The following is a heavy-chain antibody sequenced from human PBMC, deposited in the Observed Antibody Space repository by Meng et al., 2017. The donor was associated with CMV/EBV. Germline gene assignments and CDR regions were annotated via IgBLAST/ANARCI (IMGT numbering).Heavy chain of an antibody. V-gene: IGHV3-74*01. CDR3: ARGVAEYLGWEMGH. Sequence: GESGAGVVKPGGSLSLSGSVSGLTVRTDRMHWVRLVPGQGMELLSLVDNDDGRSTSYADSVKGRFTISRDNAKNTLYLEMNSLRVEDTAVYYCARGVAEYLGWEMGHWGQGALVTVSS. D-gene: IGHD2/OR15-2a*01. CDR1: GLTVRTDR. J-gene: IGHJ4*02. CDR2: VDNDDGRST.